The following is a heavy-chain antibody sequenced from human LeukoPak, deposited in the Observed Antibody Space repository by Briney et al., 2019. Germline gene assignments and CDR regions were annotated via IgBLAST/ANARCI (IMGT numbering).Heavy chain of an antibody. Sequence: GGSLRLSCAASGFTFSSYWMSWVRQVPGKGLEWVANIKQDGSEKYYVDSVKGRFTISRDNAKGSLYLQMTGLRAEDSAMYYCATDRIVVVIGIKNDAFDIWGQGTMVTVSS. D-gene: IGHD2-21*01. J-gene: IGHJ3*02. CDR2: IKQDGSEK. CDR3: ATDRIVVVIGIKNDAFDI. V-gene: IGHV3-7*01. CDR1: GFTFSSYW.